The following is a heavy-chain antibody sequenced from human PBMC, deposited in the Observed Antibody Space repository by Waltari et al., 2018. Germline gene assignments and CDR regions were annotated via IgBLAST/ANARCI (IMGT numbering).Heavy chain of an antibody. CDR1: GFTFSSYG. V-gene: IGHV3-30*02. CDR3: AKAEYQLPWGY. Sequence: QVQLVESGGGVVQPGGSLRLSCAASGFTFSSYGMHWVRQAPGNGLEWVALIRYDGSNKYYADSVKGRFTISRDNSKNTLYLQMNSLRAEDTAVYYCAKAEYQLPWGYWGQGTLVTVSS. CDR2: IRYDGSNK. J-gene: IGHJ4*02. D-gene: IGHD2-2*01.